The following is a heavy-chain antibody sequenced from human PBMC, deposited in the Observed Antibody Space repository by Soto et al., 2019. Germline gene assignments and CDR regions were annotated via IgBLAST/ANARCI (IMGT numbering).Heavy chain of an antibody. CDR1: GGSISSSSYY. V-gene: IGHV4-39*01. Sequence: PSETLSLTCTVSGGSISSSSYYWGWIRQPPGKGLEWIGSIYYSGSTYYNPSLKSRVTISVDTSKNQFSLKLSSVTAADTAVYYCARRDSNYDFWSGYYPHYYGMDVWGQGTTVTVSS. CDR2: IYYSGST. D-gene: IGHD3-3*01. J-gene: IGHJ6*02. CDR3: ARRDSNYDFWSGYYPHYYGMDV.